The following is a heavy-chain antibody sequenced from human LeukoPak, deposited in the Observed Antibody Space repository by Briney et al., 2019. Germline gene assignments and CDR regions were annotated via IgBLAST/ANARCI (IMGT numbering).Heavy chain of an antibody. V-gene: IGHV3-74*01. CDR1: GFPFSTYW. Sequence: GGSLRLSCVASGFPFSTYWMHWVRQAPGKGLIWVSHINSDGSNTRYVDSVKGRFTISRDNAKNTLYLQMNSLRAEGTGVYCCARKTVPDYWGQGTLVTVSS. CDR3: ARKTVPDY. CDR2: INSDGSNT. J-gene: IGHJ4*02. D-gene: IGHD1-1*01.